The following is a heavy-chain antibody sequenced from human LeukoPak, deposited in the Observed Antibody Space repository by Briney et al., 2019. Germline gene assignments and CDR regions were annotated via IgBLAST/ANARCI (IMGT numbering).Heavy chain of an antibody. Sequence: SETLSLTCTVSGGSISSYYWSWIRQPPGKGLEWIGYIYYSGSTNYNPSLKSRVTISIDTSENQFSLKLSSVTAADTAVYYCARHLHLPHFDPWGQGTLVTVSS. V-gene: IGHV4-59*08. CDR2: IYYSGST. CDR3: ARHLHLPHFDP. CDR1: GGSISSYY. J-gene: IGHJ5*02.